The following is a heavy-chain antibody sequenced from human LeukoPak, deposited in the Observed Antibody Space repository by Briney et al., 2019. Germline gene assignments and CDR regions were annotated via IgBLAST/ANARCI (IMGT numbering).Heavy chain of an antibody. CDR2: INPNSGGT. Sequence: GAPVKVSCKASGYTFTGYYMHWVRQAPGQGLEWMGWINPNSGGTNYAQKFQGRVTMTRDTSISTAYMELSRLRSDDTAVYYCARESLSATPIFDFWGRGTLVTVSS. J-gene: IGHJ4*02. CDR3: ARESLSATPIFDF. V-gene: IGHV1-2*02. CDR1: GYTFTGYY. D-gene: IGHD5-12*01.